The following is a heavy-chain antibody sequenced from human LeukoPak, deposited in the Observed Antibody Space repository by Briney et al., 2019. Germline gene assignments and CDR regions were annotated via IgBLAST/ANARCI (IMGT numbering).Heavy chain of an antibody. CDR2: ISYDGSNK. D-gene: IGHD5-12*01. CDR3: ARLNSGYDFRLAFDI. V-gene: IGHV3-30*09. CDR1: GFTFSSYA. J-gene: IGHJ3*02. Sequence: GGSLRLSCAASGFTFSSYAMHWVRQAPGKGLEWVAVISYDGSNKYYADSVKGRFAISRDNSKNTLYLQMNGLRAEDTAVYYCARLNSGYDFRLAFDIWGQGTMVTVSS.